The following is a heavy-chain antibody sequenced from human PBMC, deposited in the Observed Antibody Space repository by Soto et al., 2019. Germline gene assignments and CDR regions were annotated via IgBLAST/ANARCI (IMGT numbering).Heavy chain of an antibody. V-gene: IGHV3-30-3*01. Sequence: QVQLVESGGGVVQPGRSLRLSCAASGFTFSSYAMHWVRQAPGKGLEWVAVISYDGSNKYYADSVKGRFTISRDNSKNALDLQMNSLRAEDTAVYYGARGIGVALRRDWWGQGALVAVSS. D-gene: IGHD3-22*01. CDR3: ARGIGVALRRDW. CDR1: GFTFSSYA. J-gene: IGHJ4*02. CDR2: ISYDGSNK.